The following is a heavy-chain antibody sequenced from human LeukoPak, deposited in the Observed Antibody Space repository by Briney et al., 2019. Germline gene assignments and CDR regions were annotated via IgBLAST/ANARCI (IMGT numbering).Heavy chain of an antibody. CDR1: GYRFTGYY. J-gene: IGHJ4*02. CDR2: INPNSGGT. Sequence: ASVKVSCKASGYRFTGYYMHWVRQAPGQGLEWMGWINPNSGGTNYAQKFQGRVTMTGDTSISTAYMELSRLRSDDTAVYYCARDLSLAVPVQGYWGQGTLVTVSS. D-gene: IGHD6-19*01. CDR3: ARDLSLAVPVQGY. V-gene: IGHV1-2*02.